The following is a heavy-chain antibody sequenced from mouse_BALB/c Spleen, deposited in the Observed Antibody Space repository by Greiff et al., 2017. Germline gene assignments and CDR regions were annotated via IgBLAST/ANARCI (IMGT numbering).Heavy chain of an antibody. CDR3: ARHGITTVVRYYAMDY. CDR1: GFTFSDYY. CDR2: ISDGGSYT. J-gene: IGHJ4*01. V-gene: IGHV5-4*02. D-gene: IGHD1-1*01. Sequence: EVQVVESGGGLVKPGGSLKLSCAASGFTFSDYYMYWVRQTPEKRLEWVATISDGGSYTYYPDSVKGRFTISRDNAKNNLYLQMSSLKSEDTAMYYCARHGITTVVRYYAMDYWGQGTSVTVSS.